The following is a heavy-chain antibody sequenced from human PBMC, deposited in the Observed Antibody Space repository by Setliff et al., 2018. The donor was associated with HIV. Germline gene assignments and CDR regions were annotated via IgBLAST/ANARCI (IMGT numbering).Heavy chain of an antibody. Sequence: SETLSLTCTISGGFISNHYWNWIRQPPGKGLEWIGSTHYSGSSYYSPSLKSRVTISLDTSKNQFSLKVRSVTAADTAVYYCATRAIVVIPDYWGQGTLVTVSS. J-gene: IGHJ4*02. D-gene: IGHD3-22*01. V-gene: IGHV4-59*08. CDR3: ATRAIVVIPDY. CDR2: THYSGSS. CDR1: GGFISNHY.